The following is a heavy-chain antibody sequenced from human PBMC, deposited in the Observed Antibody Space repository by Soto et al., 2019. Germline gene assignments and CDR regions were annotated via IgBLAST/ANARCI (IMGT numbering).Heavy chain of an antibody. J-gene: IGHJ4*02. Sequence: QVQLQESGPGLVKPSQTLSLTCTVSGGSISSGGYYWSWIRQHPGKGLEWIGYIYYSGSTYYNPSLKSRVTISADTSKNQFSLKLSSVIAADTAAYYCAREGGIVGATAADYWGQGTLVTVSS. D-gene: IGHD1-26*01. CDR3: AREGGIVGATAADY. V-gene: IGHV4-31*03. CDR2: IYYSGST. CDR1: GGSISSGGYY.